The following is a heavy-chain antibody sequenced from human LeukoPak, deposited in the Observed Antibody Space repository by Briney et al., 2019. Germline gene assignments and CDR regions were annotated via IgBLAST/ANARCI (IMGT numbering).Heavy chain of an antibody. D-gene: IGHD4-17*01. V-gene: IGHV3-20*04. CDR2: INWNGGST. J-gene: IGHJ4*02. Sequence: PGGSLRLSCAASGFTFDDYGMSWVRQAPGKGLEWVSGINWNGGSTGYADSVKGRFTISRDNAKNSLYLQMNSLRAEDTALYYCARDLRWDDYGDYNFDYWGQGALVTVSS. CDR3: ARDLRWDDYGDYNFDY. CDR1: GFTFDDYG.